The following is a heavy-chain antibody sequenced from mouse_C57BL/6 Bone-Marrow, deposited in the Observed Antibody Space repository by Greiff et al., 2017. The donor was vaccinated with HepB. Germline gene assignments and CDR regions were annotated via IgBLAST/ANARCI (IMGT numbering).Heavy chain of an antibody. CDR1: GYTFTSYW. V-gene: IGHV1-50*01. CDR3: ARPGGSGFAY. Sequence: QVHVKQPGAELVKPGASVKLSCKASGYTFTSYWMQWVKQRPGQGLEWIGEIDPSDSFTNYNQKFKGKATLTVDTSSSTAYMQLSSLTSEDSAVFYCARPGGSGFAYWGRGTLVTVSA. CDR2: IDPSDSFT. J-gene: IGHJ3*01. D-gene: IGHD1-1*01.